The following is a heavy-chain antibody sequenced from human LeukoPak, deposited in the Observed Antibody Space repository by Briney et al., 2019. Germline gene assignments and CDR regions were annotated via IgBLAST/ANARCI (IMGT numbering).Heavy chain of an antibody. CDR3: AKEERITIFGVVMYYMDV. Sequence: PGGSLRLSCAASGFTFSSYWMHWVRQAPGKGLVWVSRINSDGSSTSYADSVKGRFTISRDNAKNTLYLQMNSLRAEDTAVYYCAKEERITIFGVVMYYMDVWGKGTTVTVSS. CDR1: GFTFSSYW. CDR2: INSDGSST. J-gene: IGHJ6*03. D-gene: IGHD3-3*01. V-gene: IGHV3-74*01.